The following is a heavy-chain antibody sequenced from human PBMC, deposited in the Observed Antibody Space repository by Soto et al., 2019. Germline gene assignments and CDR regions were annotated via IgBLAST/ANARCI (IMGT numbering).Heavy chain of an antibody. V-gene: IGHV3-33*01. CDR3: ERDNYSGWPVDY. CDR2: IWYDGSNK. CDR1: GFTFSSYW. J-gene: IGHJ4*02. Sequence: PWESXRLSCASSGFTFSSYWMHWFRQAPGKGLEWVAVIWYDGSNKYYADSVKGRFTISRDNSKNTLYLQMNSLRAEDTAVYYCERDNYSGWPVDYWGQGTLVTVSS. D-gene: IGHD6-19*01.